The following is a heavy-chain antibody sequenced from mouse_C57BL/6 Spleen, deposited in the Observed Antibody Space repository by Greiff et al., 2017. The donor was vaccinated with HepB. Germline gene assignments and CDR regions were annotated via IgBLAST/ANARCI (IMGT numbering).Heavy chain of an antibody. Sequence: VKLVESGAELVKPGASVKMSCKASGYTFTTYPIEWMKQNHGKSLEWIGNFHPYNDDTKYNEKFKGKATLTVEKSSSTVYLELSRLTSDDSAVYYCARSSDGYYGYFDVWGTGTTVTVSS. CDR1: GYTFTTYP. D-gene: IGHD2-3*01. J-gene: IGHJ1*03. CDR2: FHPYNDDT. V-gene: IGHV1-47*01. CDR3: ARSSDGYYGYFDV.